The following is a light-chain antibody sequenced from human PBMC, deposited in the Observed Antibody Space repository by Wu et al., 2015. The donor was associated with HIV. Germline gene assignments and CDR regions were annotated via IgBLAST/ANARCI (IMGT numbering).Light chain of an antibody. V-gene: IGKV3-11*01. CDR1: QSVSRS. CDR2: DAS. J-gene: IGKJ1*01. CDR3: HQRSNWPWT. Sequence: IVMTQSPATLSVSPGKRATLSCRASQSVSRSLAWYQQKPGQAPRRLIYDASNRATDIPARFSGSGSGTDFTLTISSLEPEDFAVYYCHQRSNWPWTFGQGTQVEIK.